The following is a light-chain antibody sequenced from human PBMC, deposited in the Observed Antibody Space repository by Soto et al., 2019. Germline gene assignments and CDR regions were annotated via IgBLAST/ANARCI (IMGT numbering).Light chain of an antibody. V-gene: IGKV1-33*01. Sequence: DIKMTQSPSSLSASVGDRVTITCQASQDISNYLNWYQQKPGKAPKLLIYDASNLETGVPSRFSGSGSGTDFTFTISNQQTEDIATYYCQQYDNLPMTFGQGTRRAIK. CDR3: QQYDNLPMT. CDR1: QDISNY. CDR2: DAS. J-gene: IGKJ5*01.